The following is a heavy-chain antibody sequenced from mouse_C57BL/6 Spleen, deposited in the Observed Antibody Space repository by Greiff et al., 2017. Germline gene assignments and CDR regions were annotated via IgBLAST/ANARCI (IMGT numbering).Heavy chain of an antibody. D-gene: IGHD1-1*01. CDR3: ARSPYYGSSYNYAMDY. J-gene: IGHJ4*01. Sequence: VQLQQPGAELVRPGSSVKLSCKASGYTFTSYWMHWVKQRPIQGLELIGNIDPSDSETHYNQKFKDKATLTVDKSSSTAYMQLSSLTSEDSAVYYGARSPYYGSSYNYAMDYWGQGTSVTVSS. CDR2: IDPSDSET. V-gene: IGHV1-52*01. CDR1: GYTFTSYW.